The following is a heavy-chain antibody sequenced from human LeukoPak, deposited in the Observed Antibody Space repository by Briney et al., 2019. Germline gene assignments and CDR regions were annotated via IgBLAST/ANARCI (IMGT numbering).Heavy chain of an antibody. CDR1: GFSLSTSGVG. D-gene: IGHD4-17*01. J-gene: IGHJ3*02. CDR3: AQGAFDYGVRFDAFDI. V-gene: IGHV2-5*01. CDR2: IYWNDDK. Sequence: ESGPTLVKPTQTLTLTCTFSGFSLSTSGVGVGWIRQPPGKALEWLALIYWNDDKRYSPSLKSRLTITKDTSKNQVVLTITNMDPVDTATYYCAQGAFDYGVRFDAFDIWGQGTMVTVSS.